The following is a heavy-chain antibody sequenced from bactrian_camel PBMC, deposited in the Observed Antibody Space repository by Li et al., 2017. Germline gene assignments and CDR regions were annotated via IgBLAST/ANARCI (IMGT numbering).Heavy chain of an antibody. D-gene: IGHD2*01. V-gene: IGHV3S40*01. Sequence: VQLVESGGGSMQPGGSLRLSCIASNFPRSSNCMGWYRKTPGKEREGVAAITTQRGVTFYADSVKGRFTISRDNATNTVYLQMNSLKPEDTAVYYCVSLVGRPLVHQGTQVTVS. CDR1: NFPRSSNC. CDR2: ITTQRGVT. J-gene: IGHJ4*01.